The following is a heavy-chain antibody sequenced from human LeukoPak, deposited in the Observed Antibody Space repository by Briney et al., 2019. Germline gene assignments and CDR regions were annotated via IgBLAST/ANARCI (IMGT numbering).Heavy chain of an antibody. J-gene: IGHJ6*02. V-gene: IGHV3-11*06. CDR3: AREPTGVDTAMVNYYYYGMDV. CDR2: ISSSSSYT. CDR1: GFTFSDYY. Sequence: PGGSLRLSCAASGFTFSDYYMSWIRQAPGKGLEWVSYISSSSSYTNYADSVKGRFTISRDNAKNSLYLQMNSLRAEDTAVYYCAREPTGVDTAMVNYYYYGMDVWGQGATVTVSS. D-gene: IGHD5-18*01.